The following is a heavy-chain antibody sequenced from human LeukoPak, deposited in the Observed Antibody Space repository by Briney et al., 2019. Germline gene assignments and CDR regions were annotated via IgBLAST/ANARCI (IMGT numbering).Heavy chain of an antibody. CDR1: GFTFSSYW. V-gene: IGHV3-74*01. J-gene: IGHJ4*02. Sequence: GGSLRLSCAASGFTFSSYWIHWVRQAPGKGLVWVSHINSDGSSTSYADSVKGRFTTSRDNAKNTVYLQMNSLRVEDTAVYYCVVPGSPFDYGGQGTLVTVSS. D-gene: IGHD1-26*01. CDR2: INSDGSST. CDR3: VVPGSPFDY.